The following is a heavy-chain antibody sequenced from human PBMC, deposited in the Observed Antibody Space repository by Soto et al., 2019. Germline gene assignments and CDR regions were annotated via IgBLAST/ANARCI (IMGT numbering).Heavy chain of an antibody. CDR2: IYQNGNT. Sequence: PSETLPLTCIVSGDSITGPSCSWTCFRQPPRKSLEWIGYIYQNGNTFYNPSVKDRVTISVDRSKNQFSLSLQSVTAADTAVHFCVRRKLGDVFDIWGPGTLVTVSS. CDR1: GDSITGPSCS. V-gene: IGHV4-30-2*01. CDR3: VRRKLGDVFDI. J-gene: IGHJ4*03. D-gene: IGHD3-16*01.